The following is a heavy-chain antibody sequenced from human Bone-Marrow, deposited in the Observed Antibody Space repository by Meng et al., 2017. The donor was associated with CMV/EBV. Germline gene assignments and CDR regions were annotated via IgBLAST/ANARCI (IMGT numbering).Heavy chain of an antibody. CDR3: ARDAGTVGATLFDY. CDR2: IKQDGSEK. J-gene: IGHJ4*02. D-gene: IGHD1-26*01. Sequence: GESLKISCAASGFTFSSYGMHWVRQAPGKGLEWVANIKQDGSEKYYVDSVKGRFTISRDNAKNSLYLQMNSLRAEDTAVYYCARDAGTVGATLFDYWGQGTLVTVSS. V-gene: IGHV3-7*01. CDR1: GFTFSSYG.